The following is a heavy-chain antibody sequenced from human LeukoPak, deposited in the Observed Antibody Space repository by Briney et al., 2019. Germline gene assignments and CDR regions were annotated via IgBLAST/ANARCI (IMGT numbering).Heavy chain of an antibody. V-gene: IGHV1-2*04. CDR2: INPNGGGT. Sequence: ASVKVSCKASGYTFTANYIHWMRQAPGQGLEWMGWINPNGGGTNYAQKFQGWVTMTRDTSISTLYMELSRLKSDDTAVYYCARGFGGSWFDYWGQGTLVTVSS. D-gene: IGHD3-16*01. CDR1: GYTFTANY. J-gene: IGHJ4*02. CDR3: ARGFGGSWFDY.